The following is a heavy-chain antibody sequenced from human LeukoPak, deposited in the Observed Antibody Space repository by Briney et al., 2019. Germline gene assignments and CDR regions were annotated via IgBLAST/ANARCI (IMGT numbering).Heavy chain of an antibody. J-gene: IGHJ4*02. CDR2: IYYSGST. V-gene: IGHV4-61*01. Sequence: PPETLSLTCTVSGGSVSSGSYYWSWIRQPPGKGLEWIGYIYYSGSTNYNPSLKSRVTISVDTSKNQFSLKLSSVTAADTAVYYCARGPGTAAAGPGSWGQGTLVTVSS. D-gene: IGHD6-13*01. CDR1: GGSVSSGSYY. CDR3: ARGPGTAAAGPGS.